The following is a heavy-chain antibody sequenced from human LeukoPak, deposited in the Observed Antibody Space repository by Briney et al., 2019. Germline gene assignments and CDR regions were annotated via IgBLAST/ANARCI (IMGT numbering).Heavy chain of an antibody. V-gene: IGHV4-39*01. D-gene: IGHD2-15*01. Sequence: PSETLSLTCTVSTGSVTSSSYYWGWIRQPPGKGLEWIGSIHYSGSTYYNPSLKSRVSISVEASKNQFSLKLSSVTASDTAVYYCATKSGDSPFDYWGQGTLVTVSS. J-gene: IGHJ4*02. CDR3: ATKSGDSPFDY. CDR2: IHYSGST. CDR1: TGSVTSSSYY.